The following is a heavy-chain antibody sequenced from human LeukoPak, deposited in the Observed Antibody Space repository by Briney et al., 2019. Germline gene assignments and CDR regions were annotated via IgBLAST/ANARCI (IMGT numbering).Heavy chain of an antibody. J-gene: IGHJ4*02. V-gene: IGHV3-15*01. CDR1: GFTFSNAW. CDR2: IKSKTDGGTT. D-gene: IGHD3-22*01. CDR3: TTDLDYYDSSGYGY. Sequence: PGGSLRLSCAASGFTFSNAWMSWVRQAPGKGLEWVGRIKSKTDGGTTDHAAPVKGRFTISRDDSKNTLYLQMNSLKTEDTAVYYCTTDLDYYDSSGYGYWGQGTLVTVSS.